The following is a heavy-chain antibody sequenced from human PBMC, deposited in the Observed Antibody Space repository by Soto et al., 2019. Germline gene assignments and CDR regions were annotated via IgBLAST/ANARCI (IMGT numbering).Heavy chain of an antibody. V-gene: IGHV3-74*01. D-gene: IGHD3-16*02. J-gene: IGHJ4*02. CDR2: INSDGSIT. CDR3: VRYPRSVGGSYRPDY. CDR1: GFPFYVYG. Sequence: GGSLRLSCATSGFPFYVYGMHWVRQVPEKGLVWVSRINSDGSITNYADAVKGRFTISRDNVKNTLYLQMNSLRAEDTAVYYCVRYPRSVGGSYRPDYWGQGTLVTVSS.